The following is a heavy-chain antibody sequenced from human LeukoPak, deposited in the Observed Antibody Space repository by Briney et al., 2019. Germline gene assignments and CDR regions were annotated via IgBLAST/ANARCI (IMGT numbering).Heavy chain of an antibody. CDR1: GYRFTSYY. D-gene: IGHD3-22*01. Sequence: GASVKVSCKASGYRFTSYYLYWVRQAPGQGLEWMALINPNGGSTNYAQKFQSRVTLTSDMSWSTIYMDLSSMRSYDTAFYNCARGPHVRMYDISDPAAFNIWGEGTMVIVSS. CDR2: INPNGGST. V-gene: IGHV1-46*01. J-gene: IGHJ3*02. CDR3: ARGPHVRMYDISDPAAFNI.